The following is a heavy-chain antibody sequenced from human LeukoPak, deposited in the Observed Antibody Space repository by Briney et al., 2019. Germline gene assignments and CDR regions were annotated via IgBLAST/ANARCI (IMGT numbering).Heavy chain of an antibody. D-gene: IGHD3-22*01. V-gene: IGHV1-46*01. CDR3: ARGVYYYHSGGYYDFDY. CDR2: VNPGDGVT. Sequence: ASVKVSCKASGYIFTNYWMHWVRQAPGQGLQWRGMVNPGDGVTTYAQNFQGRVTMTRDTSSSTVYMELSSLRSEDTAVYYCARGVYYYHSGGYYDFDYWGQGTLVTVSS. CDR1: GYIFTNYW. J-gene: IGHJ4*02.